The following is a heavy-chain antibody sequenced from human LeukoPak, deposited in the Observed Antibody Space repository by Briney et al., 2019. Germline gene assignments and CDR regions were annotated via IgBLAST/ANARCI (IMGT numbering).Heavy chain of an antibody. CDR1: GYTFTSYF. Sequence: ASVKVSCKASGYTFTSYFMHWVRQAPGQGLEWMGWISAYNGNTNYAQKLQGRVTMTTDTSTSTAYMELRSLRSDDTAVYYCARDHWLVRGVRGYTHNIDAFDIWGQGTMVTVSS. D-gene: IGHD3-10*01. V-gene: IGHV1-18*04. CDR3: ARDHWLVRGVRGYTHNIDAFDI. CDR2: ISAYNGNT. J-gene: IGHJ3*02.